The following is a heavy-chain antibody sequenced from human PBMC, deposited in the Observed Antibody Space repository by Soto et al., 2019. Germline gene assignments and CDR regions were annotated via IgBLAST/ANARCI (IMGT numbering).Heavy chain of an antibody. Sequence: EVQLLESGGGLVQPGGSLRLSCAASGFTFSSYAMSWVRQAPGKGLEWVSAISGSGGSTYYADSVKGRFTISRDNSKNTLCLQMNSLRADDTAVYYCAKVLRLAARLSPDFDYWGQGTLITVSS. CDR3: AKVLRLAARLSPDFDY. CDR2: ISGSGGST. D-gene: IGHD6-6*01. CDR1: GFTFSSYA. J-gene: IGHJ4*02. V-gene: IGHV3-23*01.